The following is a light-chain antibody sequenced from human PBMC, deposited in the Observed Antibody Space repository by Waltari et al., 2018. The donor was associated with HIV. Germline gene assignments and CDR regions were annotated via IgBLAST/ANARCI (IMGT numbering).Light chain of an antibody. CDR2: WAS. Sequence: DIVMTQSPDSLAVSLGERATINCKSSQSILYSSNNKNYLAWYQQKAGQPPKLLISWASTRESGVPDRFSGSGSGTDFSLTISSLQAEDVAVYYCQKYNSAPRTFGQGTKVEIK. CDR3: QKYNSAPRT. J-gene: IGKJ1*01. V-gene: IGKV4-1*01. CDR1: QSILYSSNNKNY.